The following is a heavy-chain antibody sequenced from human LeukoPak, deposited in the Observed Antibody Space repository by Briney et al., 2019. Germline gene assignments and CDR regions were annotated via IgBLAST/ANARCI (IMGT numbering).Heavy chain of an antibody. D-gene: IGHD6-6*01. Sequence: GRSLRLSCAASGFTFDDYAMHWVRQAPGKGLEWVSGISWNSGSIGYADSVKGRFTISRDNAKNSLYLQMNSLRAEDMALYYCAKAPFGAARNWYFDLWGRGTLVTVSS. CDR3: AKAPFGAARNWYFDL. CDR1: GFTFDDYA. V-gene: IGHV3-9*03. CDR2: ISWNSGSI. J-gene: IGHJ2*01.